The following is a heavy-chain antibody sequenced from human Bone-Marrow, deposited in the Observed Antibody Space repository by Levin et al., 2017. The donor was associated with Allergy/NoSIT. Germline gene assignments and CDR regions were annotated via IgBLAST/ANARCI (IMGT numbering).Heavy chain of an antibody. CDR1: GFPFSSYG. Sequence: GESLKISCATSGFPFSSYGMTWVRQAPGKGLEWVASITTTGNYIHYAESVKGRFTLSRDNANNSLSLQMNRLRGEDMAVYYCARAAGAAGRGGLDVWGQGTTVTVSS. D-gene: IGHD6-13*01. J-gene: IGHJ6*02. CDR3: ARAAGAAGRGGLDV. V-gene: IGHV3-21*01. CDR2: ITTTGNYI.